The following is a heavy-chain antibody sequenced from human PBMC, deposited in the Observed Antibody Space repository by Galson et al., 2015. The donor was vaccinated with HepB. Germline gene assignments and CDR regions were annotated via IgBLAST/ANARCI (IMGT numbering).Heavy chain of an antibody. CDR2: IKPRTDGGTA. J-gene: IGHJ6*03. CDR1: GLYFRSSW. D-gene: IGHD3-16*01. CDR3: ATFHFDYVWGPYRRDSYYSSYMEV. Sequence: SLRLSCAASGLYFRSSWMTWVRQAPGKGLDWVGLIKPRTDGGTADYAAPVKGRFTISRDDSTNTLYLQMNSLKTEDTAVYFCATFHFDYVWGPYRRDSYYSSYMEVWGIGTKVTVSS. V-gene: IGHV3-15*07.